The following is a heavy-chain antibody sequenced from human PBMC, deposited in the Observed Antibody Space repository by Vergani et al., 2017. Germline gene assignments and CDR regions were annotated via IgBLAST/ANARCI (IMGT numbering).Heavy chain of an antibody. V-gene: IGHV3-23*01. CDR2: ISGSGGST. CDR3: AKVGFRVEVVAATGAL. J-gene: IGHJ4*02. Sequence: LQLQESGPGLVKPSETLSLTCTVSGGSISSSSYYWGWIRQPPGKGLEWVSAISGSGGSTYYADSVKGRFTISRDNSKNTLYLQMNSLRAEDTAVYYCAKVGFRVEVVAATGALWGQGTLVTVSS. CDR1: GGSISSSSYY. D-gene: IGHD2-15*01.